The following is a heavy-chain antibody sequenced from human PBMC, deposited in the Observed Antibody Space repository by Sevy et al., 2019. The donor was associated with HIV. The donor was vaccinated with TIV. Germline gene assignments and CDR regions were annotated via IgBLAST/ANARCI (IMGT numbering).Heavy chain of an antibody. J-gene: IGHJ5*02. V-gene: IGHV4-38-2*01. CDR1: GYSISSGDY. D-gene: IGHD1-1*01. CDR2: IYHSGTT. Sequence: SETLSLTCAVSGYSISSGDYWGWIRQPPGKGLELIGTIYHSGTTYYKPSLKSRVTISVDTSKNHFSLKLTSVTAADTAVYFCARGITGKTGTTKRFDAWGQGTLVTVSS. CDR3: ARGITGKTGTTKRFDA.